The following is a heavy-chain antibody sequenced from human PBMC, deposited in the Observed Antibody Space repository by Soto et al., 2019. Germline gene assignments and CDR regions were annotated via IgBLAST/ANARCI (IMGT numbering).Heavy chain of an antibody. D-gene: IGHD3-3*01. CDR3: ARDYESWSGYRHPNWFDP. CDR2: ISTYNSNR. V-gene: IGHV1-18*04. CDR1: GYTFTSYG. J-gene: IGHJ5*02. Sequence: ASGKVSCKASGYTFTSYGISWVRQAPGKGLEWMGWISTYNSNRNHAQKFQGRVTMTTDTSTRTAYMELRSLRSDDTAVYYCARDYESWSGYRHPNWFDPWGQGTLVTVSS.